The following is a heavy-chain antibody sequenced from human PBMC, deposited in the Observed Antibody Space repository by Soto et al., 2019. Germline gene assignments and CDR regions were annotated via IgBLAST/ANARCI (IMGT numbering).Heavy chain of an antibody. V-gene: IGHV3-23*01. CDR2: ISGSGDRT. J-gene: IGHJ3*01. D-gene: IGHD5-12*01. CDR1: VFTFSTSV. Sequence: VGSLRLSCAASVFTFSTSVMSWVRQAPGKGLQWVSSISGSGDRTYYADSVKGRFTVSRDNSKNTLYLDMNTVTADDTALYYCTWSLVARDAFDEWGQGTMVTVSS. CDR3: TWSLVARDAFDE.